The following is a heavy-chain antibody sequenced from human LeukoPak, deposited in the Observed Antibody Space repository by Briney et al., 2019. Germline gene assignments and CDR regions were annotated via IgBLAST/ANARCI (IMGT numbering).Heavy chain of an antibody. D-gene: IGHD4-17*01. V-gene: IGHV5-10-1*01. CDR1: GYSFTSYW. CDR2: IDPSDSYT. Sequence: LGESLKISCKGSGYSFTSYWISWVRQMPGKGLEWMGRIDPSDSYTNYSPSFQGHVTISADKSISTAYLQWSSLKASDTAMYYCAVGDYGPSSMDVWGKGTTVTVSS. J-gene: IGHJ6*04. CDR3: AVGDYGPSSMDV.